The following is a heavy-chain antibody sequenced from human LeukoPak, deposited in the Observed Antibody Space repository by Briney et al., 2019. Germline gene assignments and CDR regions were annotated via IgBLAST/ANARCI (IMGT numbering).Heavy chain of an antibody. CDR3: ASADSSSWPALDY. Sequence: TGGSLRLSCAASGFTVSNNYMSWVRQAPGKGLEWVSVIYSGGSTYYADSVKGRFTISRDNSKNTLYLQMNSLRAEDTAVYYCASADSSSWPALDYWGQGTLVTVSS. CDR2: IYSGGST. V-gene: IGHV3-66*01. CDR1: GFTVSNNY. D-gene: IGHD6-13*01. J-gene: IGHJ4*02.